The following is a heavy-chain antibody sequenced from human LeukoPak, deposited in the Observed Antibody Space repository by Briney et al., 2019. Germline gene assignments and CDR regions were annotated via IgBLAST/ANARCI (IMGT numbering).Heavy chain of an antibody. J-gene: IGHJ4*02. CDR2: ISSSSSYI. V-gene: IGHV3-21*01. CDR3: ARSPNYKGFFDY. Sequence: GGSLRLSCAASGFTFSSYSMNWVRQAPGKGLEWVSSISSSSSYIYYADSVKGRFTISRDNAKNSLFLQMNSLRAEDTAVYYCARSPNYKGFFDYWGQGTLVTVSS. CDR1: GFTFSSYS. D-gene: IGHD3-10*01.